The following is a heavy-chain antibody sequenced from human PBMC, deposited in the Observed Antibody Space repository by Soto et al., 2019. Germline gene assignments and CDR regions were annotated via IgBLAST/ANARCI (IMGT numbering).Heavy chain of an antibody. D-gene: IGHD3-16*02. V-gene: IGHV3-33*01. CDR3: ARDRVAEMITFGGVIVN. CDR1: GFTFSSYG. J-gene: IGHJ4*01. Sequence: QVQLVESGGGVVQPGRSLRLSCAASGFTFSSYGMHWVRQAPGKGLEWVAVIWNDGSNKYYADSVKGRCTISRDNSKNALYLQMSSLRAEDKAVSDCARDRVAEMITFGGVIVNWGQGTLVTVSS. CDR2: IWNDGSNK.